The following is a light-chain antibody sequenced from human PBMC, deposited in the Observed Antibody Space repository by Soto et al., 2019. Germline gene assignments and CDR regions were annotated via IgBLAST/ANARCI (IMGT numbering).Light chain of an antibody. CDR2: RAS. CDR1: QTISSSF. CDR3: HQFGSSPLDT. J-gene: IGKJ3*01. V-gene: IGKV3-20*01. Sequence: EIVLTQSPGTLSLSPGERATLSCRASQTISSSFLAWYQQKPCQAPRLLIYRASRRAPGIPDRFSGSGSWTDFTLAISRRETEDFGVYYCHQFGSSPLDTFGPGTKVEIK.